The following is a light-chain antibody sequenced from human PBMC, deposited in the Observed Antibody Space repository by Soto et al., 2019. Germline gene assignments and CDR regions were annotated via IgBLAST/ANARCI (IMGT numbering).Light chain of an antibody. Sequence: QSALTQPASVSGSPGQSITISCTGRSSDVGAYNYVSWYQQHPGKAPKLMIYDVSNRPSGVSNRFSGSKSGNTASLTISGLQAEDEADFYCSSYTSSGTRVFGGGTKLTV. CDR2: DVS. J-gene: IGLJ3*02. CDR1: SSDVGAYNY. CDR3: SSYTSSGTRV. V-gene: IGLV2-14*01.